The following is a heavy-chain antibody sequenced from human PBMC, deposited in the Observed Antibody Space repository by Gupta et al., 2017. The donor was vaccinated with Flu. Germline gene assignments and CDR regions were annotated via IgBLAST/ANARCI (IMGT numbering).Heavy chain of an antibody. CDR3: AKESSRGYYDSSGNFPDY. V-gene: IGHV1-2*06. D-gene: IGHD3-22*01. J-gene: IGHJ4*02. CDR1: GYIFSGYY. Sequence: QVHLVQSGAEVKKPGASVKVSCKAAGYIFSGYYIHWVRQAPGQGLEWMGRINLYSGDTTYAQKFQGRVTMTRDTSISTAYMEFNRLRTDDTAVYYCAKESSRGYYDSSGNFPDYWGQGTQVNVSS. CDR2: INLYSGDT.